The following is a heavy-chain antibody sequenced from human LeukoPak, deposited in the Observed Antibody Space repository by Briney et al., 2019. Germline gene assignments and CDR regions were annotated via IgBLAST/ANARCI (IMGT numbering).Heavy chain of an antibody. D-gene: IGHD1-1*01. CDR2: IMMNSSYI. J-gene: IGHJ4*02. CDR3: ARESLLERRHAPDY. CDR1: LFTFTSDS. V-gene: IGHV3-21*01. Sequence: GGSLRLSWPPSLFTFTSDSIDWVRQAPGKGLEWVSSIMMNSSYIYYTHSVKGPFTISRDQEQNLLYLQMTSLRAQDTAVYYCARESLLERRHAPDYWGQGTLVSVSS.